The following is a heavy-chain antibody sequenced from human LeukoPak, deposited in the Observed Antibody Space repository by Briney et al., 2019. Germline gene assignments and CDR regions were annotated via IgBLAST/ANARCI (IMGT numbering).Heavy chain of an antibody. V-gene: IGHV4-34*01. CDR3: ALTWGDY. CDR1: GGSFSGYY. CDR2: NNHSGST. J-gene: IGHJ4*02. Sequence: SETLSLTCAVYGGSFSGYYWSWIRQPPGKGLEWIGENNHSGSTNYNPSLKSRVTISVDTSKNQFSLKLSSVTAADTAVYYCALTWGDYWGQGTLVTVSS. D-gene: IGHD1-26*01.